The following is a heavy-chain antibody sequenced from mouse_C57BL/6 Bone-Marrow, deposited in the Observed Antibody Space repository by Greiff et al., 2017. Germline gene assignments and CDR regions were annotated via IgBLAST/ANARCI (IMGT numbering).Heavy chain of an antibody. CDR1: GYSITSGYY. Sequence: EVKLMESGPGLVKPSQSLSLTCSVTGYSITSGYYWNWIRQFPGNKLEWMGYISYDGSNNYNPSLKNRISITRDTSKNQFFLKLNSVTTEDTATYYCARGGDALYYFDYWGQGTTLTVSS. J-gene: IGHJ2*01. V-gene: IGHV3-6*01. CDR2: ISYDGSN. CDR3: ARGGDALYYFDY.